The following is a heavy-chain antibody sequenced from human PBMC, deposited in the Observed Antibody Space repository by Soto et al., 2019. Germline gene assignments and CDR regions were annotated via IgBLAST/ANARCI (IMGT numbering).Heavy chain of an antibody. CDR2: ISAYNGNT. CDR3: ARRYCSGGSCLKRSYYFDY. Sequence: QVQLVQSGAEVKKPGASVKVSCKASGYTFTSYGSSWVRQAPGQGLEWMGWISAYNGNTNYAQKLQGRVTMTTDTSTSTAYMELRSLRSDDTAVYYCARRYCSGGSCLKRSYYFDYWGQGTLVTVSS. D-gene: IGHD2-15*01. V-gene: IGHV1-18*04. J-gene: IGHJ4*02. CDR1: GYTFTSYG.